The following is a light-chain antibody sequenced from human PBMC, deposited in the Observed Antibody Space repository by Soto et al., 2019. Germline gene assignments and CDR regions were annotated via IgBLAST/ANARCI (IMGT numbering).Light chain of an antibody. Sequence: QSALTQPASVSGSPGQSITLSCTGTSDVVGNYNHVSWYQQHPGKAPKLIIYEGNKRPSGVSNRFSDYKSANTGSLAISGLRAECEDDYYCCSYASRTTPVVFGGGTELTVL. CDR1: SDVVGNYNH. CDR3: CSYASRTTPVV. CDR2: EGN. J-gene: IGLJ2*01. V-gene: IGLV2-23*01.